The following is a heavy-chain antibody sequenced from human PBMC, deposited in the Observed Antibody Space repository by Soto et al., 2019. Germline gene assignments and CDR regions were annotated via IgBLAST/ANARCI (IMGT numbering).Heavy chain of an antibody. J-gene: IGHJ4*02. Sequence: EVQLLESGGGLVQPGGSLRLSCAASGFTFSSYAMSWVRQAPGKGLGWVSAISGSGGSTYYADSVKGRFTISRDNSKNTLFLQMNSLRADDTAVYYCAKDDTGVRDMKWGQGTLVTVSS. CDR2: ISGSGGST. CDR3: AKDDTGVRDMK. CDR1: GFTFSSYA. D-gene: IGHD2-15*01. V-gene: IGHV3-23*01.